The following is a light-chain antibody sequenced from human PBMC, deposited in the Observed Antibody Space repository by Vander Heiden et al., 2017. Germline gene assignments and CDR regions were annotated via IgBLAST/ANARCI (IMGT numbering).Light chain of an antibody. CDR1: QNINNY. CDR2: DAS. Sequence: EIVLTQSPATLSLSPGERATLSCRASQNINNYLAWYQQKPGQAPRLLIYDASNRATGIPARFSGSGSGTDFTLTISGLEPGDFVVYYCQQRNNWPLTFGGGTKVEIE. V-gene: IGKV3-11*01. CDR3: QQRNNWPLT. J-gene: IGKJ4*01.